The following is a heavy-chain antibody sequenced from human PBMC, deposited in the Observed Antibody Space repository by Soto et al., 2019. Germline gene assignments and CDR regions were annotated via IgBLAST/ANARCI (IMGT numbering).Heavy chain of an antibody. D-gene: IGHD2-2*01. CDR3: ARDLGAPGKGSAVGYYYHYGMDV. CDR2: IKEDGSEK. CDR1: EFTFSSYW. Sequence: EVQLVESGGGLVQPGGSLRLSCEASEFTFSSYWMNWVRQAPGKGLEWVANIKEDGSEKYYVDSVKGRFTISRDNAKNSLYLQMNSLRGEDTAVYYCARDLGAPGKGSAVGYYYHYGMDVWGQGTTVTV. V-gene: IGHV3-7*05. J-gene: IGHJ6*02.